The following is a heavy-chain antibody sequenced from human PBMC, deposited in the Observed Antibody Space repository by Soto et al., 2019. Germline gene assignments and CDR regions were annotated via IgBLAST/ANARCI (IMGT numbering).Heavy chain of an antibody. CDR3: AKLYCSGGSCYSVGLNWAMDA. Sequence: GGSLRLSCAVSGFTFSNSGMHWVRQAPGKGLDWVAVISHDGSHKYYADSVEGRFTVSRDNSRNTLYLQMNSLRAEDTAVYYCAKLYCSGGSCYSVGLNWAMDAWGQGTTVTVS. J-gene: IGHJ6*02. V-gene: IGHV3-30*18. CDR1: GFTFSNSG. CDR2: ISHDGSHK. D-gene: IGHD2-15*01.